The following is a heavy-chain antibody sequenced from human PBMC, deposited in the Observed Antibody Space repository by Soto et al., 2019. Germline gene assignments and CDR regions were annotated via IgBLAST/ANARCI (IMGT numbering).Heavy chain of an antibody. Sequence: ASVKVSCKVSGYSLTELSIHWVRLAPGKGLEWMGGFDPEDGETIYAQKFQGRVTMTEDTSTDTAYMELSSLRSEDTAVYYCATGAYYDILTGYSAFDIWGQGTMVTVS. D-gene: IGHD3-9*01. CDR3: ATGAYYDILTGYSAFDI. CDR1: GYSLTELS. V-gene: IGHV1-24*01. J-gene: IGHJ3*02. CDR2: FDPEDGET.